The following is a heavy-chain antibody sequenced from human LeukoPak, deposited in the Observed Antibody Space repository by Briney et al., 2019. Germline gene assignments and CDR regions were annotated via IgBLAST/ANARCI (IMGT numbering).Heavy chain of an antibody. Sequence: GASVKVSCKASGYTFTGYYMHWVRQAPGQGLEWMGWINPNSGGTNYAQKFQGWVTMTRDTSISTAYMELSRLRSDDTAVYYCARAWVRRDGYNLGYWGQGTLVTVSS. CDR1: GYTFTGYY. CDR3: ARAWVRRDGYNLGY. CDR2: INPNSGGT. J-gene: IGHJ4*02. V-gene: IGHV1-2*04. D-gene: IGHD5-24*01.